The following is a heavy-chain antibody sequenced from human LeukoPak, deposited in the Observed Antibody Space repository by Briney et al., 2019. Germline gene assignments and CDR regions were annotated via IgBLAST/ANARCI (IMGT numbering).Heavy chain of an antibody. CDR3: ARDGYYYGSGSYFYY. CDR1: GFAFSSDW. J-gene: IGHJ4*02. D-gene: IGHD3-10*01. CDR2: IKQDGGEK. V-gene: IGHV3-7*01. Sequence: GGSLRLSCAASGFAFSSDWMSWVRQAPGKGLEWVANIKQDGGEKYYVDSVKGRFTFSRDNAKNSLYLQINSLRAEDTAVYYCARDGYYYGSGSYFYYWGQGTLVTVSS.